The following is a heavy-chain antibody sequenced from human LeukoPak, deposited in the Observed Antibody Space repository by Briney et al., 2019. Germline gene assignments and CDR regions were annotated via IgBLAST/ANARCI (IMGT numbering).Heavy chain of an antibody. V-gene: IGHV1-18*01. J-gene: IGHJ5*02. CDR3: ARVPRNDP. Sequence: ASVKVSCKASGYPFTNCGITWVRQAPGQGLEWMGWISAYNGDTNYAQKFQGRVTMTTDTSTSTAYMELSSLRSDDTAVYFCARVPRNDPWGQGTLVTVSS. CDR2: ISAYNGDT. CDR1: GYPFTNCG. D-gene: IGHD1-1*01.